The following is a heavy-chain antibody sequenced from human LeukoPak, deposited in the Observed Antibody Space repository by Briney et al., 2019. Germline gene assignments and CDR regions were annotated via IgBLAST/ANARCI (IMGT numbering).Heavy chain of an antibody. J-gene: IGHJ6*02. CDR2: INPNSGGT. V-gene: IGHV1-2*06. Sequence: ASVKVSCKASGYTFTGYYMHWVRQAPGQGLEWMGRINPNSGGTNYAQKFQGRVTMTRDTSISTAYMELSRLRSDDTAVYYCARTDCTNGVCLYYYGMDVWGQGTTVTVSS. CDR1: GYTFTGYY. CDR3: ARTDCTNGVCLYYYGMDV. D-gene: IGHD2-8*01.